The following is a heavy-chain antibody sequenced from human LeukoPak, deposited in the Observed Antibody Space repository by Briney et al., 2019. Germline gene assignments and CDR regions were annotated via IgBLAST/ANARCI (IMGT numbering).Heavy chain of an antibody. CDR2: IKRDGGDK. J-gene: IGHJ4*02. CDR1: GFTFSSFW. V-gene: IGHV3-7*05. CDR3: ARGDEYTTSP. Sequence: PGGPLRLSCAASGFTFSSFWMSWVRQAPGKGLEWVANIKRDGGDKYYVDSVKGRFSISRDNAKNSLYLHMNSLRAEDTAVYYCARGDEYTTSPWGQGTLVTVSS. D-gene: IGHD2-2*02.